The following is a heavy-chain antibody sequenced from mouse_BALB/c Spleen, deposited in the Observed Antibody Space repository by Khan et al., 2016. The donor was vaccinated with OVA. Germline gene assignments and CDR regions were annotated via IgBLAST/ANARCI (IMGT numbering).Heavy chain of an antibody. CDR1: GYTFTSYW. V-gene: IGHV1S81*02. CDR2: TNPTNGRT. Sequence: QVQLQQSGAELVKAGASVKMSCKASGYTFTSYWMHWVKQRLGQGLEWFAETNPTNGRTYYNEKFKSKATLTVDKSSSTAYMLLMGPTFEVSAVYYCARIKKIVATYFDYWGQGTTLTVSS. J-gene: IGHJ2*01. D-gene: IGHD1-1*01. CDR3: ARIKKIVATYFDY.